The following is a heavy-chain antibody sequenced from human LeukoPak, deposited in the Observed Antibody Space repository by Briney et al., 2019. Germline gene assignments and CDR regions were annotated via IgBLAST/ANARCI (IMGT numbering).Heavy chain of an antibody. Sequence: ASVKVSCKASGYTFGTHWMHWVRQAPGQGLEWMGWINTNTGNPTYAQGFTGRFVLSLDTSVTTAYLQISSLKAEDTAVYYCARGIGIGVVLMVHGNMDVWGKGTTVTVSS. CDR1: GYTFGTHW. CDR2: INTNTGNP. CDR3: ARGIGIGVVLMVHGNMDV. J-gene: IGHJ6*03. D-gene: IGHD2-8*01. V-gene: IGHV7-4-1*02.